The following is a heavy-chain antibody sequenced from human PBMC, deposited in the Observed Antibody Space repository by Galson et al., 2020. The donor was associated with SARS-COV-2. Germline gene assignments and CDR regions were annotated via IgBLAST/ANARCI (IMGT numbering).Heavy chain of an antibody. D-gene: IGHD3-10*01. Sequence: SETLSLTCSVSGGSVSGLYWAWIRQPAGEGLEYIGRISKIDGFHYSSALKGRVTMSIDMSRNQFSLTLNSVTAADTAIYYCARRRGSWFDPWGQGTQVTVSA. J-gene: IGHJ5*02. CDR1: GGSVSGLY. CDR3: ARRRGSWFDP. V-gene: IGHV4-4*07. CDR2: ISKIDGF.